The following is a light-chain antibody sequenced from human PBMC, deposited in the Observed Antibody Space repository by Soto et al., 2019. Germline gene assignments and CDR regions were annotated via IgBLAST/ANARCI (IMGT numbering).Light chain of an antibody. CDR2: DVS. V-gene: IGLV2-14*01. J-gene: IGLJ1*01. Sequence: QSALTQPASVSGSPGQWITISCTGTSSDVGGYNYVSWYQQHPGKAPKLMIYDVSNQPSGVSNRFSGSKSVNTASLTISGLQAEDEADYYCSSYTSSSTYVFGTGTKVTVL. CDR1: SSDVGGYNY. CDR3: SSYTSSSTYV.